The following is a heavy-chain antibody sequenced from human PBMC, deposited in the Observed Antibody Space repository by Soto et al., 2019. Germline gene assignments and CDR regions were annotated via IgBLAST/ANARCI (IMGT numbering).Heavy chain of an antibody. Sequence: EVQLVESGGGLVQPGGSLRLSCAASAFTFSRYWMHWVRQAPGQGLERVSHINFDGTKTAYAGSGKGRFTIARANAKNTLYLQMNSLRAEDTGVYYCARVLQISGDEKGEGSFYRASDIWGQGTMVTVSS. CDR3: ARVLQISGDEKGEGSFYRASDI. CDR2: INFDGTKT. V-gene: IGHV3-74*01. D-gene: IGHD3-10*01. CDR1: AFTFSRYW. J-gene: IGHJ3*02.